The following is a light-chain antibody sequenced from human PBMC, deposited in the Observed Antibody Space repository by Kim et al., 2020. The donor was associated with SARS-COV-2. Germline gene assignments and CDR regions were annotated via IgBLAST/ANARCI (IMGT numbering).Light chain of an antibody. V-gene: IGKV3-20*01. CDR1: QIINSNY. CDR2: NAS. Sequence: SPGEDGALSCRASQIINSNYLAWFQQKPGQAPRLLMFNASKRAAGVPERFSGSGSGTDFTLSIARLEADDFAVYYCQQYGTSPLTFGPGTKVDIK. J-gene: IGKJ3*01. CDR3: QQYGTSPLT.